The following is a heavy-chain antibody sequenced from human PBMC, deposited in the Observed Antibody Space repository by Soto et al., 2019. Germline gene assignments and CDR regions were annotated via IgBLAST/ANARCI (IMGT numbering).Heavy chain of an antibody. CDR3: AKTVDTAMVKDYYYGMDV. Sequence: PGGSLGISFSASRFPVVDYTMHWVRKTPGKGLEWVSLISWDGGSTYYADSVKGRFTISRDNSKNSLYLQMNSLRTEDTALYYCAKTVDTAMVKDYYYGMDVWGQGTTVTVSS. D-gene: IGHD5-18*01. V-gene: IGHV3-43*01. J-gene: IGHJ6*02. CDR2: ISWDGGST. CDR1: RFPVVDYT.